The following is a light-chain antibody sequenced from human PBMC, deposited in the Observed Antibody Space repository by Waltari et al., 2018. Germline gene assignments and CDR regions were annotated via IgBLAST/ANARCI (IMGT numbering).Light chain of an antibody. CDR3: QQGYSKGK. Sequence: IQLTHSPSSISASFRDIVTITCRASQYFSNFLNLYQHKPGQAPKLLFFAASTLQSGVPARFSGSGSGTDVALTISGLQPDDFATYYWQQGYSKGKFGLGTKVEIK. CDR2: AAS. CDR1: QYFSNF. J-gene: IGKJ3*01. V-gene: IGKV1-39*01.